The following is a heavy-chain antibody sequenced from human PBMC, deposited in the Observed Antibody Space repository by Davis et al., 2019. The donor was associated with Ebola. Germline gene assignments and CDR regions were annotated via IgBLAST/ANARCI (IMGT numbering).Heavy chain of an antibody. J-gene: IGHJ6*02. CDR2: INWNGGKI. D-gene: IGHD3-9*01. CDR3: AKDTRITIFPPGGLDV. Sequence: PGGSLRLSCAASGFNFDNYGMSWVRQAPGKGLEWVSGINWNGGKIGYADSVKGRFTISRDNAKNSLYLQMSSLKAEDTALYYCAKDTRITIFPPGGLDVWGQGTTVTVSS. CDR1: GFNFDNYG. V-gene: IGHV3-20*04.